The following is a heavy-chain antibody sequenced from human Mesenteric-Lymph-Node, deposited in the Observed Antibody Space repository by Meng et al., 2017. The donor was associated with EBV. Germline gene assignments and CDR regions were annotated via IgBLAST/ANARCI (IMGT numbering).Heavy chain of an antibody. CDR3: ERGLHYDSSAYEMGY. V-gene: IGHV4-39*01. D-gene: IGHD3-22*01. Sequence: QLQEFGPGLVKASRTLCLPCTGSRGSISSKYYYWGWLRQPPGKGLEWIGSIYYSGNTYYNPSLKSRVTISIDTSKTQFSLRLSSVTAADTAVYYCERGLHYDSSAYEMGYWGQGTLVTVS. CDR1: RGSISSKYYY. J-gene: IGHJ4*02. CDR2: IYYSGNT.